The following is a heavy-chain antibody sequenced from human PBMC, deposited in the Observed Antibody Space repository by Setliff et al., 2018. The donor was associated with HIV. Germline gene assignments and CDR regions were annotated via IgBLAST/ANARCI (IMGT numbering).Heavy chain of an antibody. J-gene: IGHJ5*02. CDR2: IYISGST. V-gene: IGHV4-61*09. CDR1: GGSIGSGSYY. CDR3: ARDRSSGWSKDWFDT. D-gene: IGHD6-19*01. Sequence: TLSLTCTVSGGSIGSGSYYWTWIRQPAGKGLEWIGHIYISGSTNYNPSFNSRVTMSVDTSKNQFSLRLTSVTAADTAMYHCARDRSSGWSKDWFDTWGQGILVTVSS.